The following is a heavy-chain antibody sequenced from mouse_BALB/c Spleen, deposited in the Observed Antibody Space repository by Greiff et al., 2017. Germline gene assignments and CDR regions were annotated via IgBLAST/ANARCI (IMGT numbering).Heavy chain of an antibody. CDR2: ISYDGSN. D-gene: IGHD1-1*01. CDR1: GYSITSGYY. Sequence: EVKLQESGPGLVKPSQSLSLTCSVTGYSITSGYYWNWIRQFPGNKLEWMGYISYDGSNNYNPSLKNRISITRDTSKNQFFLKLNSVTTEDTATYYCARDPFYYGSKGYAMDYWGQGTSVTVSS. V-gene: IGHV3-6*02. J-gene: IGHJ4*01. CDR3: ARDPFYYGSKGYAMDY.